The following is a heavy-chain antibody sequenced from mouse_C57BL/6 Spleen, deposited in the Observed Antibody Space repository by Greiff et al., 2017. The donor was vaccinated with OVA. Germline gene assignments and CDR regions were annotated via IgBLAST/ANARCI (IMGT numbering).Heavy chain of an antibody. J-gene: IGHJ4*01. V-gene: IGHV1-15*01. CDR2: IDPETGGT. Sequence: LQESGAELVRPGASVTLSCKASGYTFTDYEMHWVKQTPVHGLEWIGAIDPETGGTAYNQKFKGKAILTADKSSSTAYMELRSLTSEDSAVDYCTRVGSDLYYYAMDYWGQGTSVTVSS. D-gene: IGHD1-1*01. CDR3: TRVGSDLYYYAMDY. CDR1: GYTFTDYE.